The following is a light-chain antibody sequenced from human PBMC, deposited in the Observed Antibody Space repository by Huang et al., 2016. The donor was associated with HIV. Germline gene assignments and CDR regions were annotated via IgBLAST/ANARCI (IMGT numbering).Light chain of an antibody. Sequence: DIVLTQSPATLSLSPGERATLSCRASQSVSNYLAWYQQKPGQAPRRLIYDASNRATGIPARFSGSGSVTDFTLTISDLEPEDSAVYYCQQRSTWPLLSFGGGTKVEIK. V-gene: IGKV3-11*01. J-gene: IGKJ4*01. CDR3: QQRSTWPLLS. CDR2: DAS. CDR1: QSVSNY.